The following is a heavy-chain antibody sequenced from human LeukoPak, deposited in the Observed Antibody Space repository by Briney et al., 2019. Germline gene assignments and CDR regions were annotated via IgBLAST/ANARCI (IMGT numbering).Heavy chain of an antibody. D-gene: IGHD3-22*01. Sequence: SETLSLTCTVSGYSISSGYYWGWIRQPPGKGLEWIGSIYHSGSTYYNPSLKSRVTISVDTSKNQFSLKLSSVTAADTAVYYCAGPATYYYDSSGYYRLAFDYWGQGTLVTVSS. V-gene: IGHV4-38-2*02. CDR2: IYHSGST. CDR3: AGPATYYYDSSGYYRLAFDY. J-gene: IGHJ4*02. CDR1: GYSISSGYY.